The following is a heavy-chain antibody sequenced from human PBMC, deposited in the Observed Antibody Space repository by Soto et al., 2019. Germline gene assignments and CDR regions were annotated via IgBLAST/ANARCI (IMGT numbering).Heavy chain of an antibody. D-gene: IGHD2-15*01. J-gene: IGHJ6*02. V-gene: IGHV3-33*08. Sequence: QVQLVESGGGVVQPGGSLRLSCTTSEFTFNTYGMHWVRQAPGKGLEWVAIIWYDGSNKYYADSVKGRFTISRDNSKITLYLQMSSLRAEDTALYYCARADCTGAYCYSWPFNYGVDVWGQGTTVTVSS. CDR3: ARADCTGAYCYSWPFNYGVDV. CDR2: IWYDGSNK. CDR1: EFTFNTYG.